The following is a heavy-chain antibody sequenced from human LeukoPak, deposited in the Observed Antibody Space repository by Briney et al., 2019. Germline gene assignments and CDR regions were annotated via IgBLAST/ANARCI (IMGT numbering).Heavy chain of an antibody. V-gene: IGHV4-34*01. D-gene: IGHD5-12*01. CDR1: GGSFSGYY. J-gene: IGHJ4*02. CDR2: INQSGST. CDR3: ASPRGYGNYYFDY. Sequence: PPETLSLTCAVYGGSFSGYYWSWIRQPPGKGLEWIGEINQSGSTNYNPSLKSRVTISVDTSKNQFSLKLSSVTAADTAVFYCASPRGYGNYYFDYWGQGTLVTVSS.